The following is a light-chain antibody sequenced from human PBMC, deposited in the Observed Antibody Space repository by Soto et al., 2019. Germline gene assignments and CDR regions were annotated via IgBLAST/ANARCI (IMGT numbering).Light chain of an antibody. CDR1: DSDIGSHNY. CDR2: EVS. V-gene: IGLV2-14*01. CDR3: SSYSRSSTLRV. J-gene: IGLJ1*01. Sequence: QPVLTQPASLSGSPGQSITISCTGTDSDIGSHNYVSWYQQHPGKAPKLMIFEVSNRPSGVSNRFSGSKSGSTASLTISGLQTEDEADYYCSSYSRSSTLRVFGSGTKVTVL.